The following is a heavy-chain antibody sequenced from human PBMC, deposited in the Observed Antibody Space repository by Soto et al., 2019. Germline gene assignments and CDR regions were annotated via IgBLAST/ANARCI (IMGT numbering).Heavy chain of an antibody. CDR2: ISAYNGNT. CDR1: GSTFTSYG. J-gene: IGHJ4*02. CDR3: ARDISIGSGSYFYRY. V-gene: IGHV1-18*01. D-gene: IGHD1-26*01. Sequence: ASVKVSCKASGSTFTSYGISWVRQAPGQGLEWMGWISAYNGNTNYAQKLQGRVTMTTDTSTSTAYMELRSLRSDDTAVYYCARDISIGSGSYFYRYWGQGTLVTVSS.